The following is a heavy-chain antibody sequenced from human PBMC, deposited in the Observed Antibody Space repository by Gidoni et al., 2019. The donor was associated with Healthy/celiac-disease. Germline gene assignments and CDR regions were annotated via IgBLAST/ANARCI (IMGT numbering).Heavy chain of an antibody. J-gene: IGHJ4*02. CDR2: IYYSGST. CDR1: GGSISSGGYY. Sequence: QVQLQESGPGLVKPSQTLSLTCTVSGGSISSGGYYWRWIRQHPGKGLEWIGYIYYSGSTYYNPSLKSRVTISVDTSKNQFSLKLSSVTAADTAVYYCARGGGTSQWWILDYWGQGTLVTVSS. CDR3: ARGGGTSQWWILDY. D-gene: IGHD2-15*01. V-gene: IGHV4-31*03.